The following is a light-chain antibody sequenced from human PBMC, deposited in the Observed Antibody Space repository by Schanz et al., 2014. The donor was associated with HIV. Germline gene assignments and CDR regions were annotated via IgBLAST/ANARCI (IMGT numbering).Light chain of an antibody. V-gene: IGKV3-15*01. CDR2: GAS. CDR3: QQYNNWPWT. J-gene: IGKJ1*01. CDR1: QNIAAN. Sequence: EIVMTQSPATLSVSPGDRATLSCRASQNIAANLAWYRQKPGQAPRLLIYGASTRATGIPARFSGSGSGTEFTLTISSLQSEDFAVYYCQQYNNWPWTFGQGTKVEIK.